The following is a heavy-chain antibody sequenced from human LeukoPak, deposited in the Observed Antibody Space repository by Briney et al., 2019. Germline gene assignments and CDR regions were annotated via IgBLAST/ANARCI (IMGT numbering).Heavy chain of an antibody. V-gene: IGHV3-23*01. CDR2: IRGSGGST. D-gene: IGHD2-15*01. CDR1: GFTFSSYA. CDR3: AKESASRIVVVVAATPYYFDY. J-gene: IGHJ4*02. Sequence: GGSLRLSCAASGFTFSSYAMNWVRQAPGKGLEWVSVIRGSGGSTYYADSVKGRFTISRDNSKNTLYLQMNSLRAEDTAVYYCAKESASRIVVVVAATPYYFDYWGQGTLVTVSS.